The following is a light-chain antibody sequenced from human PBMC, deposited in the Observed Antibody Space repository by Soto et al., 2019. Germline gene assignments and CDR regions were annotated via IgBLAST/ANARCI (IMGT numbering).Light chain of an antibody. CDR2: DAS. Sequence: EIVLTQSPATLSLSPGERVTLSCRTSQSVSKYLAWYQQTPGQAPRLLIYDASNRATGVPARFSGSGSGTDFSLTISGLEPEDFAVYYCQHYGDSSYTFGQGTKLEIK. CDR1: QSVSKY. CDR3: QHYGDSSYT. J-gene: IGKJ2*01. V-gene: IGKV3-11*01.